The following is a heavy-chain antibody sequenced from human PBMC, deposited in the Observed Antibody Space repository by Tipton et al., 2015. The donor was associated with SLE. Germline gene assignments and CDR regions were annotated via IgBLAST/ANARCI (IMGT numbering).Heavy chain of an antibody. Sequence: TLSLTCTVSGASIRSGNYHWTWIRQTAGKGLEWIGRISTTGSTNYSPSLKSRITISLDTSKNQFSLKLGSVTAADTAVYYCARAPGLDRDYYYYYYMDVWGKGTTVTVSS. CDR1: GASIRSGNYH. CDR3: ARAPGLDRDYYYYYYMDV. CDR2: ISTTGST. J-gene: IGHJ6*03. D-gene: IGHD3/OR15-3a*01. V-gene: IGHV4-61*02.